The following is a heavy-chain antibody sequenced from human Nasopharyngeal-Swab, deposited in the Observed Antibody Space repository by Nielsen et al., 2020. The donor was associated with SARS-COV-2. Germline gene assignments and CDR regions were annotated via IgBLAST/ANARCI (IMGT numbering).Heavy chain of an antibody. Sequence: WIRQPPGKGLEWVSSISSSSSYIYYADSVKGRLTISRDNAKNSLYLQMNSLRAEDTAVYYCARDRYDFWSGYYTPYYYYYGMDVWGQGTTVTVSS. CDR3: ARDRYDFWSGYYTPYYYYYGMDV. D-gene: IGHD3-3*01. J-gene: IGHJ6*02. CDR2: ISSSSSYI. V-gene: IGHV3-21*01.